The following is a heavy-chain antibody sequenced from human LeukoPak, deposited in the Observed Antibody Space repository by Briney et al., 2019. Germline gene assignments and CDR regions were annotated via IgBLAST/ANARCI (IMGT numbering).Heavy chain of an antibody. D-gene: IGHD4-23*01. V-gene: IGHV1-24*01. CDR2: FDPEDGET. CDR3: ATVFFDKNFRIRWSEGGYWY. CDR1: GYTHTELS. J-gene: IGHJ4*02. Sequence: ASVTVSCKVSGYTHTELSMHWVRQAPGKGLEWMGGFDPEDGETIYAQKFQGRVTMTEDTSTDTAYMELSSLRSEDTAVYYCATVFFDKNFRIRWSEGGYWYWGQGTLVTVSS.